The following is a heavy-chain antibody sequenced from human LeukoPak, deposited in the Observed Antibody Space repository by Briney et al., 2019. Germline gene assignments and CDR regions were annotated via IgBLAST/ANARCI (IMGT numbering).Heavy chain of an antibody. CDR3: ARGSLGYYDSSGKPDDY. CDR1: GYTFTSYD. Sequence: ASVKVSCKASGYTFTSYDINWVRQAPGQGLEWMGWMNPNSGNTGYAQKFQGRVTMTRNTSISTAYMELSSLRSEDTAVYYCARGSLGYYDSSGKPDDYWGQGTLVTVSS. D-gene: IGHD3-22*01. CDR2: MNPNSGNT. V-gene: IGHV1-8*01. J-gene: IGHJ4*02.